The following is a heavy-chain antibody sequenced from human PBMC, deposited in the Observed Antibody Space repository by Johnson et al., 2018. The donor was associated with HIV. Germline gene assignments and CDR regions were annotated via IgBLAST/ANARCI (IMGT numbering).Heavy chain of an antibody. CDR3: VRGSGIQLWPRGAFDI. CDR2: IWYDGSNK. CDR1: GFTFSSYG. J-gene: IGHJ3*02. V-gene: IGHV3-33*01. Sequence: QVQLVESGGGVVQPGRSLRLSCAASGFTFSSYGMHWVRQAPGKGLEWVAVIWYDGSNKYYADSVKGRFTISRENAKNSLYLQMTTLRAEDTAVYYCVRGSGIQLWPRGAFDIWGRDNGHRLF. D-gene: IGHD5-18*01.